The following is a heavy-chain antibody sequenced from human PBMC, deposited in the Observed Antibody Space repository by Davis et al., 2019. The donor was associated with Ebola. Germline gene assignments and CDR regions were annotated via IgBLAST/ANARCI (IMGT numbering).Heavy chain of an antibody. CDR1: GFIFRNYV. CDR3: ARDSSKLVGASDFDY. D-gene: IGHD1-26*01. Sequence: GGSLRLSCETSGFIFRNYVMSWVRQAPGKGLEWVSTFGTGGDTYYADSVKGRFAMSRDNSRGTLYLQMNSLRAEDTAVYYCARDSSKLVGASDFDYWGQGTLVTVSS. CDR2: FGTGGDT. V-gene: IGHV3-23*01. J-gene: IGHJ4*02.